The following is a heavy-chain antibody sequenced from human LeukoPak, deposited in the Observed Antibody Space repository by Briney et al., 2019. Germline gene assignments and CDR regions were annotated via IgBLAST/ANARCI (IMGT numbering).Heavy chain of an antibody. CDR2: ISYDGSNN. CDR3: ARASVHGMATILGLFDY. CDR1: GFTFRSYG. D-gene: IGHD5-24*01. J-gene: IGHJ4*02. V-gene: IGHV3-30*03. Sequence: GRSLRLSCAASGFTFRSYGMHWVRQAPGKGLEWVAFISYDGSNNYYADSVKGRFTISRDNSKNTLYLQMNSLRAEDTAVYYCARASVHGMATILGLFDYWGQGTLVTVSS.